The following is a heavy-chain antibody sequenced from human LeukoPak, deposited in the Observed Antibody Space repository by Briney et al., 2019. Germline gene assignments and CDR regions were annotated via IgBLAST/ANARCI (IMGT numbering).Heavy chain of an antibody. CDR1: GFTFSSYS. CDR3: ARDYYGSGSYYHP. Sequence: GGSLRLSCAASGFTFSSYSMNWVRQAPGKGLEWVSFISSSSSYIYYADSVKGRFTISRDNAKNSLYLQMNSLRAEDTAVYYCARDYYGSGSYYHPWGQGTLVTVSS. J-gene: IGHJ5*02. D-gene: IGHD3-10*01. V-gene: IGHV3-21*01. CDR2: ISSSSSYI.